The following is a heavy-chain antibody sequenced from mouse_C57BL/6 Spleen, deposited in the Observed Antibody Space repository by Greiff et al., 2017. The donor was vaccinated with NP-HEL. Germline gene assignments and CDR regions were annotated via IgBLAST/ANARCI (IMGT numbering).Heavy chain of an antibody. CDR2: INSNGGST. CDR3: ARMARTIN. Sequence: EVQRVESGGGLVQPGGSLKLSCAASGFTFSSYGMSWVRQTPDKRLELVATINSNGGSTYYPDSVKGRFTISRDTAKNTLYRQMSILKSEDTAMYYCARMARTINWGQGTTLTVSS. J-gene: IGHJ2*01. CDR1: GFTFSSYG. V-gene: IGHV5-6-3*01.